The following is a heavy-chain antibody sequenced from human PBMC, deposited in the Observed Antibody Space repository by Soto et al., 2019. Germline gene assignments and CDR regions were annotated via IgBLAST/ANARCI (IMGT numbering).Heavy chain of an antibody. CDR2: FDPEDGET. V-gene: IGHV1-24*01. J-gene: IGHJ6*02. CDR1: GYTLTELS. CDR3: ATPFWSGYSYYGMDA. D-gene: IGHD3-3*01. Sequence: EASVKVSCKVSGYTLTELSMHWVRQAPGKGLEWMGGFDPEDGETIYAQKFQGRVTMTEDTSTDTAYMELSSLRSEDTAVYYCATPFWSGYSYYGMDAWGQGTTVTVSS.